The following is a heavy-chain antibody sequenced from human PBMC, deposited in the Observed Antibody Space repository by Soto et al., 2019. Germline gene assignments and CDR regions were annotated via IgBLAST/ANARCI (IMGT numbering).Heavy chain of an antibody. J-gene: IGHJ4*02. D-gene: IGHD6-19*01. CDR3: ARVWDSSGWYAPTNFDY. CDR1: GGSISSYY. V-gene: IGHV4-59*08. CDR2: IYYSGST. Sequence: QVQLQESGPGLVKPSETLSLTCTVSGGSISSYYWSWIRQPPGKGLEWIGYIYYSGSTNYNPSLKRRVTIAVDTSKNQFSLKLSSVTAADTAVYYCARVWDSSGWYAPTNFDYWGQGTLVTVSS.